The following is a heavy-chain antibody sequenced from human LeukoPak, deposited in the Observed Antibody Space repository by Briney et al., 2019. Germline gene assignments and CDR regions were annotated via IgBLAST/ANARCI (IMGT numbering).Heavy chain of an antibody. CDR3: ARDAGNSGYGCDL. CDR2: IRSSSET. CDR1: GFIFSQYS. V-gene: IGHV3-48*01. Sequence: GGSLRLSCAASGFIFSQYSMNWVRQAPGKGLEWVSHIRSSSETFYADSVKGRFTISRDNARNSLYLQTNNLRGEDTAIYYCARDAGNSGYGCDLWGQGTLVTVSS. D-gene: IGHD5-12*01. J-gene: IGHJ5*02.